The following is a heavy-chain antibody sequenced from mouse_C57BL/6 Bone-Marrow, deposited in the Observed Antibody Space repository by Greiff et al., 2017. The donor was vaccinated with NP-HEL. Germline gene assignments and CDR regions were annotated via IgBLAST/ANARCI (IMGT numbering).Heavy chain of an antibody. CDR1: GFTFTDYY. CDR3: ARYTGYDYSFDY. CDR2: IRNKANGYTT. D-gene: IGHD2-4*01. V-gene: IGHV7-3*01. J-gene: IGHJ2*01. Sequence: EVQLVESGGGLVQPGGSLSLSCAASGFTFTDYYMSWVRQPPGKALEWLGFIRNKANGYTTEYSASVKGRFTISRDNSQSILYLQMNALRAEDSATYYCARYTGYDYSFDYWGQGTTLTVSS.